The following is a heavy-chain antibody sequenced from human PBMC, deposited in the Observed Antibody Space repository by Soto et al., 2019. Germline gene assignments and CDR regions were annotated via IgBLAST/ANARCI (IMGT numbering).Heavy chain of an antibody. CDR1: DYTFTKYG. V-gene: IGHV1-18*01. J-gene: IGHJ6*02. Sequence: ASVKVSCKASDYTFTKYGISWVRQAPGQGLEWMGWISAYNGNTNYAQKVQGRVTMTTDTSTSTAYMELRSLRSDDTAVYYCARDSGRLEPDYYYGMDVWGQGTTVTVSS. CDR3: ARDSGRLEPDYYYGMDV. D-gene: IGHD1-1*01. CDR2: ISAYNGNT.